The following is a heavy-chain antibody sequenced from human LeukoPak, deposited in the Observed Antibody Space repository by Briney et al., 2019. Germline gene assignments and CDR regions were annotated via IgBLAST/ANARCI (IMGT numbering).Heavy chain of an antibody. V-gene: IGHV3-30-3*01. J-gene: IGHJ4*02. CDR1: GFTFSSYA. Sequence: PGGSLRLSCAASGFTFSSYAMHWVRQAPGKGLEWVAVTSYDGSNKYYADPVKGRFTISRDNSKNTLYLQMNSLRAEDTAMYYCARWAMDNFDYWGQGTLVTVSS. CDR2: TSYDGSNK. D-gene: IGHD5-18*01. CDR3: ARWAMDNFDY.